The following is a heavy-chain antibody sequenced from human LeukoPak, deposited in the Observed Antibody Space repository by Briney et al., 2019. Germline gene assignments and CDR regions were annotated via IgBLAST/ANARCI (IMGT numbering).Heavy chain of an antibody. CDR1: GRSISSYY. J-gene: IGHJ4*02. CDR3: ARQDGYNGEGFDY. V-gene: IGHV4-59*01. CDR2: IYYSGNT. D-gene: IGHD5-24*01. Sequence: SESLSLTGTVSGRSISSYYRSWVRQPPGKVLEWDGYIYYSGNTNYNPSLKSRVTISVDTSKNQFSLKLSSVTAADTAVYYCARQDGYNGEGFDYWGQGTLVTVSS.